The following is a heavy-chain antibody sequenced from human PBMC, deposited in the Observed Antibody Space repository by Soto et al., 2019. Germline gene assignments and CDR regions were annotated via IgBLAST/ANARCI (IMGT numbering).Heavy chain of an antibody. J-gene: IGHJ4*02. Sequence: ASVKVSCKASGYTFTSYDINWVRQATGQGLEWMGWMNPNSGNTVYADSVKGRFTISRDNSKNTLYLQMNSLRAEDTAVYYCAKVAVREVGLMDYWGQGTLVTVSS. V-gene: IGHV1-8*01. CDR3: AKVAVREVGLMDY. D-gene: IGHD3-16*01. CDR1: GYTFTSYD. CDR2: MNPNSGNT.